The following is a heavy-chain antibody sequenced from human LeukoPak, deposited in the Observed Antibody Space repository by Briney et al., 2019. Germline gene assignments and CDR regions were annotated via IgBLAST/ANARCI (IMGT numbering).Heavy chain of an antibody. Sequence: PSETLSLTCTVSGGSISSYYWSWIRQPPGKGLEWIGYIYYSGSTNYNPSLKSRVTISVDTSKNQFSLKLSSVTAVDTAVYYCASSYYDSSGPNYWGQGTLVTVSS. J-gene: IGHJ4*02. V-gene: IGHV4-59*01. D-gene: IGHD3-22*01. CDR1: GGSISSYY. CDR3: ASSYYDSSGPNY. CDR2: IYYSGST.